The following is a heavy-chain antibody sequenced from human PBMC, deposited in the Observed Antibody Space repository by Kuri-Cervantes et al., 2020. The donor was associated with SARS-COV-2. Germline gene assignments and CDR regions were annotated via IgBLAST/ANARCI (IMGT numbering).Heavy chain of an antibody. CDR3: ARVRNVVARVVHAFDI. Sequence: GGSLRLSCAAPGFTVSSNYMSWVRQAPGKGLEWVSVIYTGGTTFYADSVKGRFTISRDSSKNTLSLQMNSLRAEDTAVYYCARVRNVVARVVHAFDIWGQGTVVTVSS. CDR2: IYTGGTT. CDR1: GFTVSSNY. J-gene: IGHJ3*02. D-gene: IGHD2-15*01. V-gene: IGHV3-66*01.